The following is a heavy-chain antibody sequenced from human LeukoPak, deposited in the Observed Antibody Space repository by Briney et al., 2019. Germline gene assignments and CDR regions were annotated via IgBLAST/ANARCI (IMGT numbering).Heavy chain of an antibody. Sequence: PSETLSLTCTVSGGSISSYYWSWIRQPAGKGLEWIGRIYTSGSTNYNPSLKSRVTMSVDTSKNQFSLQLNSVTPEDTAVYYCARESYNSASVDENWFDPWGQGTLVTVSS. CDR3: ARESYNSASVDENWFDP. CDR2: IYTSGST. V-gene: IGHV4-4*07. CDR1: GGSISSYY. D-gene: IGHD5-24*01. J-gene: IGHJ5*02.